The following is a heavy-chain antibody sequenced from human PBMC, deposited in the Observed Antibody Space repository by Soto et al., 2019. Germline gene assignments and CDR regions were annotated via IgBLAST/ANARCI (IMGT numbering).Heavy chain of an antibody. CDR1: GFTFSSYG. Sequence: GGSLRLSCAASGFTFSSYGMHWVRQAPGKGLEWVALIWYDGSNKYYADSVKGRFTISRDNSKNTLFLQMNSLRAEDTAVYFCANDRDGYHAPLDSWGRGA. CDR2: IWYDGSNK. D-gene: IGHD2-2*01. J-gene: IGHJ4*02. CDR3: ANDRDGYHAPLDS. V-gene: IGHV3-30*02.